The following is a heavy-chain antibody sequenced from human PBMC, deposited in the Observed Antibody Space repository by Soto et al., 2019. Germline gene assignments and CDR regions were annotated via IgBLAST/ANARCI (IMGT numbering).Heavy chain of an antibody. CDR2: ISGSGGST. CDR1: GFTFSSFV. J-gene: IGHJ4*02. V-gene: IGHV3-23*04. CDR3: AKDHFDWLFVPYYFDY. D-gene: IGHD3-9*01. Sequence: EVQLVESGGGLVQPGGSLRLSCAASGFTFSSFVMNWVRQAPGKGLEWVSAISGSGGSTYYADSVKGRFTISRDNSKNTLYLQMNSLRAEDTAVYYCAKDHFDWLFVPYYFDYWGQGTLVTVSS.